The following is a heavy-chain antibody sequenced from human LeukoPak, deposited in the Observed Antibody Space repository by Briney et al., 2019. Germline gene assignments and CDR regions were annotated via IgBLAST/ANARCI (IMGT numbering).Heavy chain of an antibody. Sequence: SETLSLTCTVSGGSISTPNYYWGWIRQPPGKGLEWIGIVYYSGSTNYNPSLKSRVTILVDTSKNQFSLKLTSVTAADTAVYYCAKDKVFYYGSGSLSSTKQMPAPLEYWGQGTLVTVSS. V-gene: IGHV4-39*07. J-gene: IGHJ4*02. D-gene: IGHD3-10*01. CDR1: GGSISTPNYY. CDR2: VYYSGST. CDR3: AKDKVFYYGSGSLSSTKQMPAPLEY.